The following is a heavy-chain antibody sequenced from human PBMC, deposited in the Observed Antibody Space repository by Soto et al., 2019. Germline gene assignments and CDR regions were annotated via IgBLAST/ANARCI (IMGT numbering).Heavy chain of an antibody. CDR3: ARRRGGFGGAWTTPYFEY. CDR1: GFSLSAGGVG. V-gene: IGHV2-5*02. Sequence: QITLKESGPTLVKPTQTLTLTCTFSGFSLSAGGVGVGWIRQPPGKALEWLAVIYWDDDKSWSRSLRDRLTITKDNSKNQVVLTMSNVDPLDTGTYYCARRRGGFGGAWTTPYFEYWGQGTLVTVSS. D-gene: IGHD3-10*01. J-gene: IGHJ4*02. CDR2: IYWDDDK.